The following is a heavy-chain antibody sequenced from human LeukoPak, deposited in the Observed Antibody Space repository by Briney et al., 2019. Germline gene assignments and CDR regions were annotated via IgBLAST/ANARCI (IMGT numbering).Heavy chain of an antibody. Sequence: GGSLRLSCAASGFTFSSYAMSWVREAPGKRREWVSAISGSGGSTYYAESVKGRFTISRDNSKNTLYLQMNSLRAEDTAVYYCAKEWFADEGPNWFDPWGQGTLVTVSS. CDR2: ISGSGGST. CDR1: GFTFSSYA. CDR3: AKEWFADEGPNWFDP. J-gene: IGHJ5*02. D-gene: IGHD3-22*01. V-gene: IGHV3-23*01.